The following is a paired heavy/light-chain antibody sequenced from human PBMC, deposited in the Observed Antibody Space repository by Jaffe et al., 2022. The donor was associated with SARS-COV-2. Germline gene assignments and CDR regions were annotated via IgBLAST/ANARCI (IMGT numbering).Heavy chain of an antibody. J-gene: IGHJ4*02. CDR3: ANGRYYQDRSDYYEFDY. Sequence: QVQLVESGGGVVQPGRSLRLSCAASGFTFSTYGMHWARQAPGKGLQWVAFISYDGNIKYYADSVKGRFSISRDNSKNTLSLQMNSLRAEDAAVYYCANGRYYQDRSDYYEFDYWGQGTLVTVSS. CDR1: GFTFSTYG. CDR2: ISYDGNIK. D-gene: IGHD3-22*01. V-gene: IGHV3-30*18.
Light chain of an antibody. CDR3: ATWDGSLSGWV. V-gene: IGLV1-47*01. Sequence: QSVLTQSPSASGTPGQRVTISCSGSSSNIGSNSVYWFQQLPGTAPKVLIHRNNQRPSGVPDRFSGSKSGTSASLAISGLRSEDEADYYCATWDGSLSGWVFGGGTKLTVL. CDR2: RNN. J-gene: IGLJ3*02. CDR1: SSNIGSNS.